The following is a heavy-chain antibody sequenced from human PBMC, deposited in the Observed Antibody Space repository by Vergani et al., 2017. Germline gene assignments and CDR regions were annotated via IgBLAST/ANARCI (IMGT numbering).Heavy chain of an antibody. D-gene: IGHD6-13*01. CDR1: GFTFSSYA. J-gene: IGHJ6*03. CDR3: ARAGIAAAGRRGWGYYYYYMDV. CDR2: ISYNGSNK. Sequence: QVQLVESGGGVVQPGRSLRLSCAASGFTFSSYAMHWVRQAPGKGLVWLAVISYNGSNKYYADSVKGRFTIPRDNSKNTLYLQMNSRRAEDTAVYYCARAGIAAAGRRGWGYYYYYMDVWGKGTTVTVSS. V-gene: IGHV3-30-3*01.